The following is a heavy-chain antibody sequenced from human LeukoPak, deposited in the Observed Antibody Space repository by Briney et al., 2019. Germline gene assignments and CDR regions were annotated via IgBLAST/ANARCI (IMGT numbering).Heavy chain of an antibody. J-gene: IGHJ6*02. Sequence: SHTLSLICTVSGGPISSYYWRSYLKPTGKGREWIGFIFYSRSTNYSPSLKSRVTISVDTSKNQFSLKLSSVTAADTAVYYCARAPGYYYDSSGYGYYYYGMDVWGQGTTVTVSS. V-gene: IGHV4-59*07. CDR1: GGPISSYY. D-gene: IGHD3-22*01. CDR3: ARAPGYYYDSSGYGYYYYGMDV. CDR2: IFYSRST.